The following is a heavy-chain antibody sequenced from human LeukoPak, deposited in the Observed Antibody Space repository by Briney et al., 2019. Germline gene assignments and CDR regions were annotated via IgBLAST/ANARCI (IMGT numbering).Heavy chain of an antibody. Sequence: GGSLRHSCAASGFTFSSYWMSWVRQAPGKGLEWVANIKQNGSEETYVDSVKGRFIISRDNAKNSLYLQMNSLRAEDTAVYYCADPGVGYWGQGTLVTVSS. CDR2: IKQNGSEE. J-gene: IGHJ4*02. CDR1: GFTFSSYW. D-gene: IGHD2-8*01. CDR3: ADPGVGY. V-gene: IGHV3-7*01.